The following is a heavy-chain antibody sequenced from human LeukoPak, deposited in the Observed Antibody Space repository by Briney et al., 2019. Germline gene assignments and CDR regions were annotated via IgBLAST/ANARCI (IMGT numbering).Heavy chain of an antibody. D-gene: IGHD6-19*01. J-gene: IGHJ6*04. V-gene: IGHV4-4*02. Sequence: SETLSLTCAVSGGSISSSNWWSWVRQPPGKGLEWIGSIYYSGSTYYNPSLKSRVTISVDTSKNQFSLKLSSVTAADTAVYYCAREGHSSSDVWGKGTTVTVSS. CDR1: GGSISSSNW. CDR3: AREGHSSSDV. CDR2: IYYSGST.